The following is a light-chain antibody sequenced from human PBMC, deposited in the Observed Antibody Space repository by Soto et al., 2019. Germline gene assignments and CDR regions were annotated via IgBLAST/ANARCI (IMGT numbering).Light chain of an antibody. Sequence: VLTQSPGTLSLSPGDRATLSCRASQSIGSSNYLAWYQQKPGQAPRLFIYGASTRAPGVPDRFSGSGSGTGFTLTISRLEPEDVAVYYCHQYDTSPRTFGQGTKVEIK. CDR1: QSIGSSNY. V-gene: IGKV3-20*01. CDR3: HQYDTSPRT. J-gene: IGKJ1*01. CDR2: GAS.